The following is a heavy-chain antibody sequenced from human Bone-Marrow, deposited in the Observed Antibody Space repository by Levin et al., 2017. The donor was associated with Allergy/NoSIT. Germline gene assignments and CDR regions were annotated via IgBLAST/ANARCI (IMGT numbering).Heavy chain of an antibody. D-gene: IGHD2-8*01. CDR2: IYYSGST. Sequence: SETLSLTCTVSGGSISSYYWSWIRQPPGKGLQWIGYIYYSGSTNYNPSLKSRVTISVDTSKNQFSLKLSSVTAADTAVYYCARHGGAGYCTNGVCYTGAIDIWGQGTMVTVSS. CDR1: GGSISSYY. J-gene: IGHJ3*02. CDR3: ARHGGAGYCTNGVCYTGAIDI. V-gene: IGHV4-59*08.